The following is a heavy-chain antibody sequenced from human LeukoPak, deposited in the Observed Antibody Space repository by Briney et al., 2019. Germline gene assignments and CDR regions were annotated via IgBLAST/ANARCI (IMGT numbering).Heavy chain of an antibody. D-gene: IGHD3-10*01. V-gene: IGHV4-59*08. J-gene: IGHJ4*02. Sequence: SETLSLTCAVSGVSINTFYWSWIRQPPGKGLEWIAYIYYGGSTYSNPSLKSRVTISADTSKNQFSLKLTSVPAADTAVYYCARSSVSGTYSGGYWGQGILVTVSS. CDR1: GVSINTFY. CDR2: IYYGGST. CDR3: ARSSVSGTYSGGY.